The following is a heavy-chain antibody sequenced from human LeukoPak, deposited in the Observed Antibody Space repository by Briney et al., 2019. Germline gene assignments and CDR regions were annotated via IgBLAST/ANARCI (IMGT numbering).Heavy chain of an antibody. V-gene: IGHV4-38-2*02. CDR2: IYHSGST. CDR3: ARVFREYDFSSGYYMRGFDP. D-gene: IGHD3-3*01. Sequence: SETLSLTCTVSGYSISSGYYWGWIRQPPGKGLEWIGSIYHSGSTYYNPSLKSRVTISVDTSKNQFSLKLSSVTAADTAVYYCARVFREYDFSSGYYMRGFDPWGQGTLVTVSS. CDR1: GYSISSGYY. J-gene: IGHJ5*02.